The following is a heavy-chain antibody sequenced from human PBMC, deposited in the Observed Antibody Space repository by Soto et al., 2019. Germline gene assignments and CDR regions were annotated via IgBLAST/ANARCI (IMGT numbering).Heavy chain of an antibody. J-gene: IGHJ6*02. CDR1: GFTFSSYA. V-gene: IGHV3-30-3*01. D-gene: IGHD3-10*01. CDR2: ISYDGSNK. CDR3: ARDFGAPYYYYYYGMDV. Sequence: GGSLRLSCAASGFTFSSYAMHWVRQAPGKGLEWVAVISYDGSNKYYADSVKGRFTISRDNSKNTPYLQMNSLRAEDTAVYYCARDFGAPYYYYYYGMDVWGQGTTVTVSS.